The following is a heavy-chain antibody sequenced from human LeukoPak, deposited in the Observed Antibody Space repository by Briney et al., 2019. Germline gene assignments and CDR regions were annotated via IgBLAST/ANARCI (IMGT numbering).Heavy chain of an antibody. V-gene: IGHV4-59*08. CDR2: VYYSGNT. J-gene: IGHJ3*02. Sequence: SETLSLTCTVSGGSISSYYWSWIRQPPWKGLEWIGYVYYSGNTNCNPSLKSRVTISVDTSKNQFSLKLSSVTAADTAVYYCARMEPSGQVAFDIWGQGTMVTVSS. CDR1: GGSISSYY. D-gene: IGHD1-26*01. CDR3: ARMEPSGQVAFDI.